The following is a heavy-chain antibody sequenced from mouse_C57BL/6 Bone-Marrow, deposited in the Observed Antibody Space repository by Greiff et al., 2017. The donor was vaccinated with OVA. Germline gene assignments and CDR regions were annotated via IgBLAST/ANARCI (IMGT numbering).Heavy chain of an antibody. D-gene: IGHD2-4*01. CDR1: GFSLTSYG. Sequence: QAQLKQSGPGLVQPSQSLSITCTVSGFSLTSYGVHWVRQSPGKGLEWLGVIWRGGSTDYNAAFISRLSISKDKSKSQVFFKMSSLQADDTAIYYCARNDYDWFAYWGQGTLVTVSA. J-gene: IGHJ3*01. CDR3: ARNDYDWFAY. V-gene: IGHV2-2*01. CDR2: IWRGGST.